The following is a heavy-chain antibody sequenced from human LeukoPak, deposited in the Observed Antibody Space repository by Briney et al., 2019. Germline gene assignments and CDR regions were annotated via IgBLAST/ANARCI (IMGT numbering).Heavy chain of an antibody. CDR1: GFTFSSYW. V-gene: IGHV3-23*01. CDR3: AKVGYCSSTSCPDGGFDY. Sequence: GGSLRLSCAASGFTFSSYWMSWVRQAPGKGLEWVSAISGSGGSTYYADSVKGRFTISRDNSKNTLYLQMNSLRAEDTAVYYCAKVGYCSSTSCPDGGFDYWGQGTLVTVSS. J-gene: IGHJ4*02. CDR2: ISGSGGST. D-gene: IGHD2-2*03.